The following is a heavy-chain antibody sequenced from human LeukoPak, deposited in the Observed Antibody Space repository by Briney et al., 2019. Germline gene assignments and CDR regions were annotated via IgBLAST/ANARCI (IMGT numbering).Heavy chain of an antibody. CDR3: ARGRLTQLLYWFDP. D-gene: IGHD1-1*01. CDR1: GYTFTSYD. Sequence: ASVKVSCKASGYTFTSYDINWVRQATGQGLKWMGWMNPNSGNTGYAQKFQGRVTMTRNTSISTAYMELSSLRSEDTAVYYCARGRLTQLLYWFDPWGQGTLVTVSS. V-gene: IGHV1-8*01. CDR2: MNPNSGNT. J-gene: IGHJ5*02.